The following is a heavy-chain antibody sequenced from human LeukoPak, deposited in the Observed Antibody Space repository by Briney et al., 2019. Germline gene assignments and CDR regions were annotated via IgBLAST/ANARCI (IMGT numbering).Heavy chain of an antibody. CDR2: IRSKAGSYAT. J-gene: IGHJ4*02. Sequence: GGSLRLSCVASGFTFSGSAMHWVRQASGKGLEGVARIRSKAGSYATEYAASVKGRFTISREDSKNTAYLQMNSLKTEDTAVYYCTGGTTVTTLDYWGQGTLVTVSS. D-gene: IGHD4-17*01. CDR1: GFTFSGSA. V-gene: IGHV3-73*01. CDR3: TGGTTVTTLDY.